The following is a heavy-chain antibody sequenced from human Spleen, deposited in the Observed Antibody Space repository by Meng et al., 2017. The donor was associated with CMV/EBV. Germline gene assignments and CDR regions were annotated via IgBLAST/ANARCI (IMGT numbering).Heavy chain of an antibody. V-gene: IGHV1-46*01. CDR2: VSPSEDRT. Sequence: ASVKVSCKASGYAFITHYIHWVRQAPGQGLEWMGIVSPSEDRTRYAQQFQGRVTMTRDTSISTAYMELSRLKSDDTAVYYCARAAAYMSYGLDVWGQGTTVTVSS. CDR1: GYAFITHY. D-gene: IGHD2-15*01. J-gene: IGHJ6*02. CDR3: ARAAAYMSYGLDV.